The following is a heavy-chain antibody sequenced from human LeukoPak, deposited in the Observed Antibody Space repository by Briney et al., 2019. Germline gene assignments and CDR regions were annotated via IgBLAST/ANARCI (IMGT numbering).Heavy chain of an antibody. CDR1: GFTFSSYS. CDR3: ARDVELAPQWLDDAFDI. J-gene: IGHJ3*02. CDR2: ISSSSSYI. Sequence: SGGSLRLSCAASGFTFSSYSMNWVRQAPGKGLEWVSSISSSSSYIYYADSVKGRFTISRDNAKNSLYLQMNSLRAEDTAVYYCARDVELAPQWLDDAFDIWGQGTMVTVSS. D-gene: IGHD6-19*01. V-gene: IGHV3-21*01.